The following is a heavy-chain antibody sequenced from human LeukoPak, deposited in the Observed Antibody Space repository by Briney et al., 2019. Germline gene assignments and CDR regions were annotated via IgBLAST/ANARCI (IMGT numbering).Heavy chain of an antibody. CDR3: ARHVYDSGGFYSGMDV. V-gene: IGHV3-73*01. Sequence: GGSLRLSCAASGFAFSGSAMHWVRQASGNGLEWVGRIRSKADSYATSYAASVKGRFAISRDDSKNTAYLQMNSLKTEDTAVYYCARHVYDSGGFYSGMDVWGQGTTVTVSS. CDR1: GFAFSGSA. CDR2: IRSKADSYAT. D-gene: IGHD2/OR15-2a*01. J-gene: IGHJ6*02.